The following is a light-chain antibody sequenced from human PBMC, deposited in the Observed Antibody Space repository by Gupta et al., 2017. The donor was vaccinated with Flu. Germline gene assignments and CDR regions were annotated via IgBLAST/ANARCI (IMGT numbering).Light chain of an antibody. CDR3: TSYTGSITLYV. V-gene: IGLV2-14*01. CDR1: SSDVGGYNY. J-gene: IGLJ1*01. Sequence: SSLTQPASVSASPGQPITISCSGTSSDVGGYNYVSWYQPHPGKAPKLMIYEVSNRPSGVSNRFSGSKSGNTASLTISGLQAEDEADYYCTSYTGSITLYVFGTGTKVTVL. CDR2: EVS.